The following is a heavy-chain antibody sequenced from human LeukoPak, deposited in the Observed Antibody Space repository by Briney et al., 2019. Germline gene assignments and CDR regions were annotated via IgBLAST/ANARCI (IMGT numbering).Heavy chain of an antibody. CDR2: IKRKTDGGTT. Sequence: PGGCLRLSCAASLYTLTVAWICCVRQAPGKGLEWVGRIKRKTDGGTTDYAAPVKGRFTISRDDSKNTLCLQMNSLKAGVTPLNYCTVGPYDLWSGLYYMDVWGKGTTVTV. CDR3: TVGPYDLWSGLYYMDV. J-gene: IGHJ6*03. V-gene: IGHV3-15*01. CDR1: LYTLTVAW. D-gene: IGHD3-3*01.